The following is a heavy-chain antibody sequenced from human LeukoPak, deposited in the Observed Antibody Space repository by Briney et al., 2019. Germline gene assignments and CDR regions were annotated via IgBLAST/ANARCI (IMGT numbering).Heavy chain of an antibody. CDR1: GFTFSSYA. CDR3: AKEWRERRFRVLGPGLYFDY. D-gene: IGHD1-1*01. J-gene: IGHJ4*02. CDR2: ISGSGGST. V-gene: IGHV3-23*01. Sequence: GGSLRLSCAASGFTFSSYAMSWVRQAPGKGLEWVSAISGSGGSTYYADSVKGRFTISRDNSKNTLYLQMNSLRAEDTAVYYCAKEWRERRFRVLGPGLYFDYWGQGTLVTVSS.